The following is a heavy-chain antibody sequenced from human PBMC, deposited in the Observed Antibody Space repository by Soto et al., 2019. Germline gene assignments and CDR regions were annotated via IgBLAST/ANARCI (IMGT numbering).Heavy chain of an antibody. D-gene: IGHD6-19*01. CDR1: EFTFNTYW. V-gene: IGHV3-7*05. CDR3: ARDWGTPGRGSAVGYYYHYGMDV. J-gene: IGHJ6*02. CDR2: IKDDGSEK. Sequence: EVQLVESGGGLVQPGGSLRLSCLASEFTFNTYWMNWVRQAPGRGLEWVANIKDDGSEKNYVDSVKGRLNISRDNDKNSLYLQMKSLRGEDTAVYFCARDWGTPGRGSAVGYYYHYGMDVWGQGPTVTVSS.